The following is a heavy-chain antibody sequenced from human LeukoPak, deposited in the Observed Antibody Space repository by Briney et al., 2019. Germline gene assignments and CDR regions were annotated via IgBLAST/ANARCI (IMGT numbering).Heavy chain of an antibody. CDR1: GFTVSSNY. Sequence: GGSLRLSCAASGFTVSSNYMSWVRQAPGKGLEWVSVIYSGGSTYYADSVKGRFTISRDNSKNTLYLQMNSLRTEDTAVHYCARRYCGGDCYFDYWGQGTLVTVSS. D-gene: IGHD2-21*02. CDR3: ARRYCGGDCYFDY. J-gene: IGHJ4*02. V-gene: IGHV3-53*01. CDR2: IYSGGST.